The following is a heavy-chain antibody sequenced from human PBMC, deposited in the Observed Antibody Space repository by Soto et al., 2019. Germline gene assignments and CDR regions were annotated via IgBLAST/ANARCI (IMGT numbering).Heavy chain of an antibody. CDR2: VSSSGNS. J-gene: IGHJ4*02. CDR1: GDSISSATHY. Sequence: SGTLSLTCTVSGDSISSATHYWNWIRQHPGKGLEWIGYVSSSGNSYYSPSLKSRVFMSVDTSKNLFSLKLSSVTAAYTPIYYCVGLLPSIFSYLYSWGQGTQVTVSS. CDR3: VGLLPSIFSYLYS. D-gene: IGHD1-26*01. V-gene: IGHV4-31*03.